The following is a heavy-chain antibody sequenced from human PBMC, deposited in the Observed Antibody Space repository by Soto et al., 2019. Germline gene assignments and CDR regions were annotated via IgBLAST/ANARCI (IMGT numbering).Heavy chain of an antibody. J-gene: IGHJ5*02. CDR1: GVTASSNY. Sequence: VGSLRLSCSTSGVTASSNYMSWVRQAPGKGLEWVSVIYTGGGIYYADSVKGRFTISRDNSKNALYLQMNSLRPEDTAMYYCARQRWFDPWGQGTLVTVSS. V-gene: IGHV3-53*01. CDR3: ARQRWFDP. CDR2: IYTGGGI.